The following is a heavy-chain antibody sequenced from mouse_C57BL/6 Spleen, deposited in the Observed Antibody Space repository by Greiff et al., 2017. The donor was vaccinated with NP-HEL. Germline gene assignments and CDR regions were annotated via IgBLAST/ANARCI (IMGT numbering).Heavy chain of an antibody. CDR1: GYSITSGYY. Sequence: VQLVESGPGLVKPSQSLSLTCSVTGYSITSGYYWNWIRQFPGKKLEWMGYISYDGSNNYNPSLKNRISITRDTSKNQFFLKLNSVTTEDTATYYCARGDYGSREAWFAYWGQGTLVTVSA. D-gene: IGHD1-1*01. CDR2: ISYDGSN. CDR3: ARGDYGSREAWFAY. V-gene: IGHV3-6*01. J-gene: IGHJ3*01.